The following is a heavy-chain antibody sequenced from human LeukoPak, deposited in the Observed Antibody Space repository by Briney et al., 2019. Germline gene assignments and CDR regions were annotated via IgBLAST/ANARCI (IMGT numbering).Heavy chain of an antibody. Sequence: GGSLRLSCAASGFTVSSNYMSWVRQAPGKGLEWVSVIYSGGSTYYADSVKGRFTISRDNSKNTLYLQMNSLRAEDTAVYYCARAGSGREGVLFDYWGQGTLVTVSS. CDR2: IYSGGST. CDR1: GFTVSSNY. J-gene: IGHJ4*02. V-gene: IGHV3-66*01. D-gene: IGHD1-26*01. CDR3: ARAGSGREGVLFDY.